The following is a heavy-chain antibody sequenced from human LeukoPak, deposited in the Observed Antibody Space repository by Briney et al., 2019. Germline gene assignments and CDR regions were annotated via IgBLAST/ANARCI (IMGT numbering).Heavy chain of an antibody. J-gene: IGHJ4*02. CDR3: ARDQATRGDYYGSGSPAFFDY. CDR1: GYSISSGYY. CDR2: IYHSGST. Sequence: SETLSLTCTVSGYSISSGYYSGWIRQPPGQGLEWIGSIYHSGSTYYNPSLKSRVTISVDTSKNQFSLKLSSVTAADTAVYYCARDQATRGDYYGSGSPAFFDYWGQGSLVTVSS. D-gene: IGHD3-10*01. V-gene: IGHV4-38-2*02.